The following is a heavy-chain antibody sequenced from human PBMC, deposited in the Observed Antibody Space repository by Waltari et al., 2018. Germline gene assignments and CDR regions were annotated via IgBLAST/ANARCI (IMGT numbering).Heavy chain of an antibody. Sequence: SDAMSWVRQAPGKGLEWVSGIRSSGVSTYYADSVRGHFTISRDNSKNTLYLQMNSLRDEDTAIYSCAKGLVSHGSGNYFEPWGQGTLVTVSS. D-gene: IGHD3-10*01. V-gene: IGHV3-23*01. CDR2: IRSSGVST. CDR3: AKGLVSHGSGNYFEP. CDR1: SDA. J-gene: IGHJ5*02.